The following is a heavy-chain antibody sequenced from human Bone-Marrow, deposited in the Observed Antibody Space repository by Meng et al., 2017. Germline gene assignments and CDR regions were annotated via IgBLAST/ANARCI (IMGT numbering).Heavy chain of an antibody. Sequence: SETLSLTCAVSGYSISSGYYWGWIRQPPGKGLEWIGSIYHSGSTYYNPSLKSLVTISVDTSTNQFSLKLSSVTAADTAVYYCAREGRGYDILTGYYRPYYYYGMDVWGQGTTVTVSS. CDR2: IYHSGST. D-gene: IGHD3-9*01. J-gene: IGHJ6*02. CDR1: GYSISSGYY. V-gene: IGHV4-38-2*02. CDR3: AREGRGYDILTGYYRPYYYYGMDV.